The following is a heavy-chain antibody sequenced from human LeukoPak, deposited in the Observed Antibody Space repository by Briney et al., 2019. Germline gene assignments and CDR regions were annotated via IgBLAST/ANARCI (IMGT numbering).Heavy chain of an antibody. CDR3: ARDTYYYDSGGYYYLFDY. CDR2: INHSGST. V-gene: IGHV4-34*01. Sequence: SETLSLTCAVYGGSFSGYYWRWIRQPPGKGLEWIGEINHSGSTNYNPSLKSRVTISVDTSKNQFSLKLSSVTAADTAVYYCARDTYYYDSGGYYYLFDYWGQGTLVTVSS. J-gene: IGHJ4*02. D-gene: IGHD3-22*01. CDR1: GGSFSGYY.